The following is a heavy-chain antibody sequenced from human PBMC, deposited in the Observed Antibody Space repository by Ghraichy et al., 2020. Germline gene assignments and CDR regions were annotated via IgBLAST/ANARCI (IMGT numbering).Heavy chain of an antibody. Sequence: GGPLRLSCAASGFTFSSYSMNWVRQAPGKGLEWVSSISSSSSYIYYADSVKGRFTISRDNAKNSLYLQMNSLRAEDTAVYYCARDRLLWAYSSSQEFDYWGQGTLVTVSS. CDR2: ISSSSSYI. V-gene: IGHV3-21*01. J-gene: IGHJ4*02. CDR3: ARDRLLWAYSSSQEFDY. CDR1: GFTFSSYS. D-gene: IGHD6-13*01.